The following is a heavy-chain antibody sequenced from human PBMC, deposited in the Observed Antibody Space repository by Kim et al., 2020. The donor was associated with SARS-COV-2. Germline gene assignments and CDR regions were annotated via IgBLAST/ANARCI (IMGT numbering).Heavy chain of an antibody. J-gene: IGHJ4*02. CDR1: GFTFSSYG. CDR2: ISYDGSNK. CDR3: AKDYYDSSGYYFTDYFDY. D-gene: IGHD3-22*01. Sequence: GGSLRLSCAASGFTFSSYGMHWVRQAPGKGLEWVAVISYDGSNKYYADSVKGRFTISRDNSKNTLYLQMNSLRAEDTAVYYCAKDYYDSSGYYFTDYFDYWGQGTLVTVSS. V-gene: IGHV3-30*18.